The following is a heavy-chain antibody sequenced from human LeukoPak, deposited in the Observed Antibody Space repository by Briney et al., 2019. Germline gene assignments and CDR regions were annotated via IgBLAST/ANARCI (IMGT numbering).Heavy chain of an antibody. Sequence: GGSLRLSCAASGFTFSYYSMSWVRQAPGKGLEWVSGITGSAGSTHYADSVKGRFTISRDNSKNTLYLQMNSLRAEDTAVYYCARFPGYCSSTSCSPYYYYGMDVWGQGTTVTVSS. CDR1: GFTFSYYS. V-gene: IGHV3-23*01. CDR3: ARFPGYCSSTSCSPYYYYGMDV. J-gene: IGHJ6*02. CDR2: ITGSAGST. D-gene: IGHD2-2*01.